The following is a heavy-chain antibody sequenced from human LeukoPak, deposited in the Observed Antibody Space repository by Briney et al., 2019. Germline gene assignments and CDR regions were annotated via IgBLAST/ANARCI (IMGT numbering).Heavy chain of an antibody. CDR3: AKTGNSGSYYFDY. V-gene: IGHV3-30*02. CDR1: GFTFSSYG. CDR2: IRYDGSNK. D-gene: IGHD1-26*01. Sequence: GGSLRLSCAASGFTFSSYGMHWVRQAPGKGLEWVAFIRYDGSNKYYADSVKGRFTISRDNSKNTLYLQMNSLRAEDTAVYYCAKTGNSGSYYFDYWGQGTLVTVSS. J-gene: IGHJ4*02.